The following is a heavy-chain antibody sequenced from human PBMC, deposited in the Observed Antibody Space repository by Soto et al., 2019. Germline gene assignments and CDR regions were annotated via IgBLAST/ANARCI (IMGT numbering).Heavy chain of an antibody. CDR3: TRDRPFTYYDFWSGYHGMDV. J-gene: IGHJ6*02. Sequence: GGSLRLSCVASGFTFNNAWMTWVRQAPGKGLEWVGLIKSKTEGGTTDYAAPVKGRFTLSRDDSKNILYLQMNSLKTEDTAVYYCTRDRPFTYYDFWSGYHGMDVWSQGTTVTVSS. CDR1: GFTFNNAW. V-gene: IGHV3-15*01. D-gene: IGHD3-3*01. CDR2: IKSKTEGGTT.